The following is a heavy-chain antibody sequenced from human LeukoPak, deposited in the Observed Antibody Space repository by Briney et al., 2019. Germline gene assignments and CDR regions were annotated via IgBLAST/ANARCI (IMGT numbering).Heavy chain of an antibody. D-gene: IGHD5-24*01. CDR2: ISSSSSYI. CDR1: GFTFSSYS. V-gene: IGHV3-21*01. CDR3: ARSRGGDGLSPESHDY. Sequence: GGSLRLSCAASGFTFSSYSMNWVRQAPGKGLEWVSSISSSSSYIYYADSVKGRFTISRDNAKNSLYLQMNSLRAEDTAVYYCARSRGGDGLSPESHDYWGQGTLVTVSS. J-gene: IGHJ4*02.